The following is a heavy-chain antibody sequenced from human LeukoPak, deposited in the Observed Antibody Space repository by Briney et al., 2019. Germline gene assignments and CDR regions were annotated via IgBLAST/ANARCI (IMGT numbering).Heavy chain of an antibody. CDR3: ARDLNGTMHDTDY. D-gene: IGHD1-20*01. V-gene: IGHV3-30-3*01. CDR2: ISYDGSNK. J-gene: IGHJ4*02. CDR1: GFTFSSYA. Sequence: GRSLRLSCAASGFTFSSYAMHWVRQAPVKGLEWVAVISYDGSNKYYADSVKGRFTISRDNSKNTLYLQMNSLRAEDTAVYYCARDLNGTMHDTDYWGQGTLVTVSS.